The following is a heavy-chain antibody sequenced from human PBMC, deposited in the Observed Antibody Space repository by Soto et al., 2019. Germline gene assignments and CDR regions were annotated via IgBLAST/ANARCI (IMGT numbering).Heavy chain of an antibody. D-gene: IGHD3-3*01. CDR3: ARLVFDYVFLSGYYNVHHYYGIDV. V-gene: IGHV5-51*01. CDR1: GYKVSTWHNFTSYW. J-gene: IGHJ6*02. CDR2: IYPGDSDT. Sequence: GESLKISCLGSGYKVSTWHNFTSYWIAWVRQMPGEGLEWMGIIYPGDSDTTYSPSFQGQVTISADKSINTVYLQWSSLKASDTATYYCARLVFDYVFLSGYYNVHHYYGIDVWGQGTTVTVSS.